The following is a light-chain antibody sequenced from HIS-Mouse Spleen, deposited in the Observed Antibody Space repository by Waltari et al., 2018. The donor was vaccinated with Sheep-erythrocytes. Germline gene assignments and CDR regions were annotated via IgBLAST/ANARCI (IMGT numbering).Light chain of an antibody. CDR2: EGS. CDR3: CSYAGSSTPWV. V-gene: IGLV2-23*01. Sequence: QSALTQPASASGSPGQSITLSFTRTSSDVGSYHLVYWYQQHPGKAPNLMIYEGSRRPSGVSNRFSGSKSGNTASLTISGLRAEDEADYYCCSYAGSSTPWVFGGGTKLTVL. CDR1: SSDVGSYHL. J-gene: IGLJ3*02.